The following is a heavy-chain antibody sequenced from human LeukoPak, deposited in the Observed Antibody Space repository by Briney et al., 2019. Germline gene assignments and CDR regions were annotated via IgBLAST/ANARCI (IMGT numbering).Heavy chain of an antibody. CDR1: GGSVTDYY. Sequence: SETLSLTCTVSGGSVTDYYWSWIRQSPGKGLEWIGYIYYTGTSYNPSLKSRVTISADTSKNQFSLKLSSVTAADTAVYYCARGNIAARLNWFDPWGQGTLVTVSS. J-gene: IGHJ5*02. D-gene: IGHD6-6*01. CDR2: IYYTGT. CDR3: ARGNIAARLNWFDP. V-gene: IGHV4-59*02.